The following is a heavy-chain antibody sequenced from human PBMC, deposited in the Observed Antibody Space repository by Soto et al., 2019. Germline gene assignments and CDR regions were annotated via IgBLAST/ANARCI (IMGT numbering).Heavy chain of an antibody. CDR3: ARADLGYCSSTSCRLRSGLDP. V-gene: IGHV1-18*04. CDR2: ISAYNGNT. D-gene: IGHD2-2*01. CDR1: GYTFTSYG. J-gene: IGHJ5*02. Sequence: QVQLVQSGAEVKKPGASVKVSCKASGYTFTSYGISWVRQAPGQGLEWMGWISAYNGNTNYAQKLQVRVTMTTDTSTSTAYMELRSLRSDDTAVYYCARADLGYCSSTSCRLRSGLDPWGQGTLVTVSS.